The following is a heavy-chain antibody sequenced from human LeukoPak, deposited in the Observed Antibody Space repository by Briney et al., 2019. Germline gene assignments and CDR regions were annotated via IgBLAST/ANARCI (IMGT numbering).Heavy chain of an antibody. V-gene: IGHV3-23*01. CDR1: GFTFSSYA. J-gene: IGHJ4*02. CDR3: AKDRARGGATDFDY. CDR2: ISGGGDST. Sequence: PGGSLRLSCAASGFTFSSYAMSWVRQAPGKGLEWVSAISGGGDSTYYADSVKGRFTISRDNSKNTLSLQMNSLRAEDTAVYYCAKDRARGGATDFDYRGQGTLVTVSS. D-gene: IGHD1-26*01.